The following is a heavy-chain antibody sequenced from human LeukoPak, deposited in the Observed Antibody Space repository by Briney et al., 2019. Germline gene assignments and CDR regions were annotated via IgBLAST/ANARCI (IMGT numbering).Heavy chain of an antibody. Sequence: PSETLSLTCTVSVGSISRYYWSWIRHPPGKGLEWSGYIYYSGSTNYNPSLKSRVTISVDPSKSQFSLKLSSVTAADPAVYYCARAPCSGGSCYSGYDYWGQGTLVTVSS. V-gene: IGHV4-59*01. J-gene: IGHJ4*02. D-gene: IGHD2-15*01. CDR2: IYYSGST. CDR1: VGSISRYY. CDR3: ARAPCSGGSCYSGYDY.